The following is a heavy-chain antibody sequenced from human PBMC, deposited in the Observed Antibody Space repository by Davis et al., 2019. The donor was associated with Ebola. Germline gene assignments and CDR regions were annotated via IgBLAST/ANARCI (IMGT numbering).Heavy chain of an antibody. CDR3: AREVPAMTTVTSDYYYGMDV. CDR2: ISSSGSTI. CDR1: GFTFSSYE. D-gene: IGHD4-17*01. J-gene: IGHJ6*02. Sequence: GESLKISCAASGFTFSSYEMNWVRQAPGKGLEWVSYISSSGSTIYYADSVKGRFTISRDNAKNSLYLQMNSLRAEDTAVYYCAREVPAMTTVTSDYYYGMDVWGQGTTVTVSS. V-gene: IGHV3-48*03.